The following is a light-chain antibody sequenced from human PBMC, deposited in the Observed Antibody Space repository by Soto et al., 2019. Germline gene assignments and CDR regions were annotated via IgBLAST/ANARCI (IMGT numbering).Light chain of an antibody. Sequence: DIQMTQSPSTLSESVGERVTITCRASQSISSWLAWYQQKPGKAPKLLIYKASSLESGVPSRFSGSGSGTEFTLTISSLQPDDFATYYCQQYNSSPTFGQGTKVEIK. V-gene: IGKV1-5*03. J-gene: IGKJ1*01. CDR3: QQYNSSPT. CDR2: KAS. CDR1: QSISSW.